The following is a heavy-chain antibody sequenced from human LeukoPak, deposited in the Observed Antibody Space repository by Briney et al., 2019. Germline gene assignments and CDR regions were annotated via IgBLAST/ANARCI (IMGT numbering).Heavy chain of an antibody. CDR2: INHSGST. D-gene: IGHD2-15*01. V-gene: IGHV4-34*01. CDR3: ARVVVVYYYYYGMDV. J-gene: IGHJ6*02. CDR1: GGSFSGYY. Sequence: PSETLSLTCAVYGGSFSGYYWSWIRQPPGKGLEWIGEINHSGSTSYNPSLKSRVTISVDTSKNQFSLKLSSVTAADTAVYYCARVVVVYYYYYGMDVWGQGTTVTVSS.